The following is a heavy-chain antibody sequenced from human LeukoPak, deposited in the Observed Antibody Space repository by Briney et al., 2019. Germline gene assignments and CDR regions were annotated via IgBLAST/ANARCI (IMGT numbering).Heavy chain of an antibody. J-gene: IGHJ5*02. CDR3: ARAGWVRGVIITGFDP. CDR1: GGSISSSDYY. V-gene: IGHV4-39*01. CDR2: IHYSGST. D-gene: IGHD3-10*01. Sequence: KPSETLSLTCTVSGGSISSSDYYWGWIRQPPGKGLECIGSIHYSGSTSYNPSLKSRVTMSVDTSKNQFSLKLSSVTAADTAVYYCARAGWVRGVIITGFDPWGQGTLVTVSS.